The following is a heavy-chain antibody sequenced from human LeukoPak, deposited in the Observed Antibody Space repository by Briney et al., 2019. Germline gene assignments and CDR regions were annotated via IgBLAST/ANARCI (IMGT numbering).Heavy chain of an antibody. CDR2: ISWNSGSI. CDR3: AKDIFQYYYDSSGYYSDAFDI. Sequence: GGSLRLSCAASGFTFDDYAMHWVRQAPGKGLEWVSGISWNSGSIGYADSVKGRFTISRGNAKNSLYLQMNSLRAEDTALYYCAKDIFQYYYDSSGYYSDAFDIWGQGTMVTVSS. V-gene: IGHV3-9*01. D-gene: IGHD3-22*01. CDR1: GFTFDDYA. J-gene: IGHJ3*02.